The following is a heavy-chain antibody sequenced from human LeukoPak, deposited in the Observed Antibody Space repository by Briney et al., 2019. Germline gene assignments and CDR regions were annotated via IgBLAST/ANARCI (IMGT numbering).Heavy chain of an antibody. Sequence: SETLSLTCAVYGGSFSGYYWSWIRQPPGKGLEWIGEINHSGSTNYNPSLKSRVTISVETSKNQFSPKLSSVTAADTAVYYCARGGDYVGDAFDIWGQGTMVTVSS. V-gene: IGHV4-34*01. D-gene: IGHD4-17*01. CDR2: INHSGST. J-gene: IGHJ3*02. CDR1: GGSFSGYY. CDR3: ARGGDYVGDAFDI.